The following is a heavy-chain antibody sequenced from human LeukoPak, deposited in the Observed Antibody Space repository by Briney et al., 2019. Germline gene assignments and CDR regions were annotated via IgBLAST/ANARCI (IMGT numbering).Heavy chain of an antibody. CDR2: IYNSVTT. Sequence: PSETLSLTCTVSGGSIRTDYWNWIRHSPGKGLEWLGYIYNSVTTNYNPSLKGRVTISVDTSQNQVSLKLTSVTAADAAVYYCATTGKTWGPFDDWGQGTLVTVSA. CDR3: ATTGKTWGPFDD. D-gene: IGHD7-27*01. CDR1: GGSIRTDY. J-gene: IGHJ4*02. V-gene: IGHV4-59*01.